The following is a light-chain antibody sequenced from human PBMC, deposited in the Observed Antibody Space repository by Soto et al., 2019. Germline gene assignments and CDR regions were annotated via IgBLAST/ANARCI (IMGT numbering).Light chain of an antibody. CDR2: GAS. J-gene: IGKJ2*01. CDR3: QQYGSSPRT. CDR1: QSVSSSY. Sequence: EIVLTQSPGTLSLSPGERATLSCRASQSVSSSYLAWYQQKPGQAPSLLIYGASIRATGIPDRFSGSGSGTDFPLTISRLEPEDFAVYYCQQYGSSPRTFGQGTKLEIK. V-gene: IGKV3-20*01.